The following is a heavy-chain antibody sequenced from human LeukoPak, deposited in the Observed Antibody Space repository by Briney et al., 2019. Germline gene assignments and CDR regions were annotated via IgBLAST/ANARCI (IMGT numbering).Heavy chain of an antibody. Sequence: SETLSPTCTVSGGSISSYYWSWIRQPPGKGLEWIGYIYYSGSTNYNPSLKSRVTISVDTSKNQFSLRLSSVTAADTAVYYCARGRDTAMVFGRPLSWYYYYYYMDVWGKGTTVTVSS. CDR2: IYYSGST. J-gene: IGHJ6*03. V-gene: IGHV4-59*12. CDR3: ARGRDTAMVFGRPLSWYYYYYYMDV. CDR1: GGSISSYY. D-gene: IGHD5-18*01.